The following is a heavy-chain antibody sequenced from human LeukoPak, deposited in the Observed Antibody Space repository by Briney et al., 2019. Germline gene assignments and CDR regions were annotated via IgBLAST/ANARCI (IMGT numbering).Heavy chain of an antibody. CDR2: IYTSGST. CDR3: ARDRDIAAFGGVIVIRGFDY. CDR1: GGSISSYY. D-gene: IGHD3-16*02. V-gene: IGHV4-4*07. J-gene: IGHJ4*02. Sequence: PSETLSLTCTVSGGSISSYYWSWIRQPAGKGLEWIGRIYTSGSTYYNPSLKSRVTISVDTSKNQFSLKLSSVTAADTAVYYCARDRDIAAFGGVIVIRGFDYWGQGTLVTVSS.